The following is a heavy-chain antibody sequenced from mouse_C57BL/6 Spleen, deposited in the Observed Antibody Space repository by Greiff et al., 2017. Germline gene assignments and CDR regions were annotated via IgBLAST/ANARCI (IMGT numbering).Heavy chain of an antibody. CDR2: IDPSDSET. J-gene: IGHJ4*01. Sequence: QVQLQQPGAELVRPGSSVKLSCKASGYTFTSYWMHWVKQRPIQGLEWIGNIDPSDSETHYNQKFKDKATLTVDKSSSTAYMQLSSLTSEDSAVYDCARGGGDGDYYAMDYWGQGTSVTVSS. V-gene: IGHV1-52*01. CDR3: ARGGGDGDYYAMDY. CDR1: GYTFTSYW.